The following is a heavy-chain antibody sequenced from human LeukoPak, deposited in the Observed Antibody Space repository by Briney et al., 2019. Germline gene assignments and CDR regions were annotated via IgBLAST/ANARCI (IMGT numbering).Heavy chain of an antibody. D-gene: IGHD5-18*01. CDR3: ARDRDIGYSYGQALDY. J-gene: IGHJ4*02. V-gene: IGHV1-69*13. CDR1: GGTFSSYA. CDR2: IIPIFGTA. Sequence: ASVKVSCKASGGTFSSYAISWVRQAPGQGLEWMGGIIPIFGTANYAQKFQGRVTITADESTSTAYMELSSLRSEDTAVYYCARDRDIGYSYGQALDYWGQGTLVTVSS.